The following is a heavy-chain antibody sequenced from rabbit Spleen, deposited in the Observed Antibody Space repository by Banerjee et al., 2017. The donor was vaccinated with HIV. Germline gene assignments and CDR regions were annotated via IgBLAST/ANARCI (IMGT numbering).Heavy chain of an antibody. V-gene: IGHV1S40*01. J-gene: IGHJ4*01. CDR3: ARSAYISSSGYYGL. Sequence: QSLEESGGDLVKPGTSLTLTCTASGFSFSSNAMCWVRQAPGKGLEWIACIYAGSSGGTYYASWAKGRFTISKTSSTTVTLQMTGLTAADTATYFCARSAYISSSGYYGLWGPGTLVTV. CDR1: GFSFSSNA. D-gene: IGHD1-1*01. CDR2: IYAGSSGGT.